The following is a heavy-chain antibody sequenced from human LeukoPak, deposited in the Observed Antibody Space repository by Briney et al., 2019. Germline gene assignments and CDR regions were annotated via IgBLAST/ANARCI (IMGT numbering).Heavy chain of an antibody. J-gene: IGHJ6*02. D-gene: IGHD3-9*01. V-gene: IGHV3-48*04. Sequence: PGGSLRLSCVASGFTFSSYNMNWVRQTPGKGLEWVSYIVGSGSTIYYADSVKGRFTISRDNAKNPLYLQMSSLRAEDTAVYYCARDRGSDWPLYYGLDVWGQGTTVTVSS. CDR3: ARDRGSDWPLYYGLDV. CDR2: IVGSGSTI. CDR1: GFTFSSYN.